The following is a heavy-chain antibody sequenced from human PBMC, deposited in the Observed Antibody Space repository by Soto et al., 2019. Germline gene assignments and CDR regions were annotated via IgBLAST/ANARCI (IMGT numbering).Heavy chain of an antibody. CDR3: PKGFYDDHPFDY. D-gene: IGHD4-17*01. J-gene: IGHJ4*02. CDR2: IWYDGSNK. V-gene: IGHV3-33*06. Sequence: GGSLRLSCAASGFTFSSYGMHWVRQAPGKGLEWVAAIWYDGSNKYYADSVKGRFTISRDNSKNTLYLQMNSLRAEDTAVYYCPKGFYDDHPFDYWGQGTMVTVSS. CDR1: GFTFSSYG.